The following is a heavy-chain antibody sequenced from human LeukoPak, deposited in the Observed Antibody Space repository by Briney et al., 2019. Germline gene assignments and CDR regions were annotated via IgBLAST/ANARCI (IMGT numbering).Heavy chain of an antibody. CDR1: GFTFSSYS. J-gene: IGHJ6*02. CDR2: ISSSSSYI. CDR3: ARGSAAGTFNYYYGMDV. D-gene: IGHD6-13*01. Sequence: GGSLRLSCAASGFTFSSYSMNWVRQAPGKGLEWVPSISSSSSYIYYADSVKGRFTISRDNAKNSLYLQMNSLRAEDTAVYYCARGSAAGTFNYYYGMDVWGQGTTVTVSS. V-gene: IGHV3-21*01.